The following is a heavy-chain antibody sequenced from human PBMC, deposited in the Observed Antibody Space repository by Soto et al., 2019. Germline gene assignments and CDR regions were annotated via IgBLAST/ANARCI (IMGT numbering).Heavy chain of an antibody. CDR1: GFTFSGSA. V-gene: IGHV3-73*01. J-gene: IGHJ4*02. CDR3: TRHLVDY. Sequence: PGGSLRLSCAASGFTFSGSAMHWVRQASGKGLEWVGRIRSKANNYATEYAASVKGRFIISRDDSKNMAYLQMNSLKTEDTAMYYCTRHLVDYWGQGTLVTVSS. CDR2: IRSKANNYAT.